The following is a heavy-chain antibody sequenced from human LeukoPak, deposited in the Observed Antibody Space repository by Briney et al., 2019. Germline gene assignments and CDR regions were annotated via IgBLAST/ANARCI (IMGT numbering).Heavy chain of an antibody. CDR1: GFIVSHNY. CDR3: ARDALAAAATYWFDP. Sequence: GGSLRLSCAASGFIVSHNYMTWVRQAPGKGLEWVSYISSSSSTIYYADSVKGRFTISRDNAKNSLYLQMNSLRAEDTAVYYCARDALAAAATYWFDPWGQGTLVTVSS. J-gene: IGHJ5*02. D-gene: IGHD6-13*01. CDR2: ISSSSSTI. V-gene: IGHV3-48*01.